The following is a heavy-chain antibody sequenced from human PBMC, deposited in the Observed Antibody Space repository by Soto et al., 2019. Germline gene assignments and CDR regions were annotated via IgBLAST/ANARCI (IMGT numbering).Heavy chain of an antibody. CDR3: ARNLADYGDYSDFDY. CDR2: ISAYNGKT. J-gene: IGHJ4*02. V-gene: IGHV1-18*01. CDR1: GYTFTSYG. Sequence: QVQLVQSGAEVKKPGASVKVSCKASGYTFTSYGISWVRQAPGQGLEWMGWISAYNGKTNYAQKLQGRATMTTDTSTSTAQMELRSLRSDDTAVYYCARNLADYGDYSDFDYWGQGTLGTVSS. D-gene: IGHD4-17*01.